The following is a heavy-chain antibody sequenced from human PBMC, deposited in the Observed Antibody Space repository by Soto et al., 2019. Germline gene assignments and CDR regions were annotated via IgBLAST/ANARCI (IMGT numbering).Heavy chain of an antibody. V-gene: IGHV3-23*01. CDR1: GFTFSSYA. D-gene: IGHD1-26*01. CDR2: ISGSGDST. J-gene: IGHJ4*02. Sequence: EVQLLESGGGLVQPGGSLRLSCAASGFTFSSYAMRCVRQAPVKGLEWVSAISGSGDSTYYADSVKGRFTISRDNSKNTLSLQMNSLRAEDTAVYYCARRGSGSYYDYWGQGTLVTVSS. CDR3: ARRGSGSYYDY.